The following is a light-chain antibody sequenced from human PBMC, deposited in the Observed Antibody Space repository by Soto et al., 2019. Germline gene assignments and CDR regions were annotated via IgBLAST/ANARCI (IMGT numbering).Light chain of an antibody. Sequence: EVVLTQSPATLSLSPGERATLSCRASENVRTFVDWYQQKPGQAPRLLIYDASNRATGIPTRFSGSGSGTDFTLTISSLEPEDFAVYYCQQRTDWRLTFGGGTKVEVK. CDR1: ENVRTF. CDR3: QQRTDWRLT. V-gene: IGKV3-11*01. CDR2: DAS. J-gene: IGKJ4*01.